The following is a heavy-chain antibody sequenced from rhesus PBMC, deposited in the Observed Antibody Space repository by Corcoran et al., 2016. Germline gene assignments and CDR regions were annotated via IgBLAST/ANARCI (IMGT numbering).Heavy chain of an antibody. CDR2: IYGSSTST. CDR3: ARGVGAAAGIDY. V-gene: IGHV4S10*01. D-gene: IGHD6-25*01. CDR1: GGSISDSYR. J-gene: IGHJ4*01. Sequence: QVQLQESGPGVVKPSETLSLTCAVSGGSISDSYRWSWIRQPPGKGLEWIGYIYGSSTSTNYNPSLQCRFTISKDTAKNQFSLWLSAVTAADTAVYDCARGVGAAAGIDYWGQGVLVTVSS.